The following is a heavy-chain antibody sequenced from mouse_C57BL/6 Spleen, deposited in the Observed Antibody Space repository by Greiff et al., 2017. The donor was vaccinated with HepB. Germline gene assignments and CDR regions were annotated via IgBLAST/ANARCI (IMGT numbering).Heavy chain of an antibody. CDR3: TRFGDYYGSSPYAMDY. D-gene: IGHD1-1*01. CDR2: IDPETGGT. CDR1: GYTFTDYE. V-gene: IGHV1-15*01. J-gene: IGHJ4*01. Sequence: VQLVESGAELVRPGASVTLSCKASGYTFTDYEMHWVKQTPVHGLEWIGAIDPETGGTAYNQKFKGKAILTADKSSSTAYMELRSLTSEDSAVYYCTRFGDYYGSSPYAMDYWGQGTSVTVSS.